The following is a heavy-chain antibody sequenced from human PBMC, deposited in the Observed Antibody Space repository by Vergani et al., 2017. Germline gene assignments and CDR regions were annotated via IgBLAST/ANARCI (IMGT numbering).Heavy chain of an antibody. Sequence: QVRLQESGPGLVKPSQTLSLTCTVSGSSISSGSYYWSWIRQPAGKGLEWIGRIYTSGSTNYNPSLKSRVTISVDTSKNQFSLKLSSVTAADTAVYYCARGVAAAGTHFDYWGQGTLVTVSS. CDR1: GSSISSGSYY. V-gene: IGHV4-61*02. CDR2: IYTSGST. CDR3: ARGVAAAGTHFDY. J-gene: IGHJ4*02. D-gene: IGHD6-13*01.